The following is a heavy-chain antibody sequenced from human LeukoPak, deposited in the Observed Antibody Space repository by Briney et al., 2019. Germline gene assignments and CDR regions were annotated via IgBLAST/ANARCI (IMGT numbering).Heavy chain of an antibody. CDR1: GYTFTGYY. CDR3: ARPGSYYSNWFDP. D-gene: IGHD3-10*01. CDR2: INPNSGGT. J-gene: IGHJ5*02. V-gene: IGHV1-2*02. Sequence: GASVKVSCKASGYTFTGYYMHWVRQAPGQGLEWMGWINPNSGGTNYAQKFQGRVTMTRDTSISTAYMELSRLGSDDTAVYYCARPGSYYSNWFDPWGQGTLVTVSS.